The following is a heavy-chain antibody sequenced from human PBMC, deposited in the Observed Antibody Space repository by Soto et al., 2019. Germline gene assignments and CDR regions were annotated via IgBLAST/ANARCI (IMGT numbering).Heavy chain of an antibody. J-gene: IGHJ5*02. V-gene: IGHV4-31*03. Sequence: NPSETLSLTCTVSGGSISSGGYYWSWIRQHPGKGLEWIGYIYYSGSTYYNPSLKSRVTMSVDTSKNQFSLKLSSVTAADTAVYYCARGSYYYGSGSYSPHNWFDPWGQGTLVTVSS. CDR1: GGSISSGGYY. CDR2: IYYSGST. CDR3: ARGSYYYGSGSYSPHNWFDP. D-gene: IGHD3-10*01.